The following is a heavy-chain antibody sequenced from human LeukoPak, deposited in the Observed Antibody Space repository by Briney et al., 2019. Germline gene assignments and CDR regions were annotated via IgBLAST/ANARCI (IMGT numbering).Heavy chain of an antibody. D-gene: IGHD2-8*02. CDR3: AKDGSWSCTD. J-gene: IGHJ4*02. CDR1: GFTFSRYA. V-gene: IGHV3-30*02. Sequence: PGGSLRFSCAAPGFTFSRYAMHWVRQGPGKGLEWVAYIAHHGSNNYYADSVKGRFSISRDNSKRTLYLQMNSLRADDTAVYYCAKDGSWSCTDWGQGTLVTVSS. CDR2: IAHHGSNN.